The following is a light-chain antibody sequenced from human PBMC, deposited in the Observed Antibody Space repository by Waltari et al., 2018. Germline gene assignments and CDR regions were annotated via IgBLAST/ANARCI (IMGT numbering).Light chain of an antibody. V-gene: IGLV2-14*03. CDR2: DAT. J-gene: IGLJ2*01. CDR3: NSYTTSGTVV. CDR1: SSDVGTYQF. Sequence: QSALTQPASVSGSPGQSITISCTGTSSDVGTYQFVSWYHQHPGKVPKLIIYDATDRPSGVSSLFSGSKSGNTASLTISGLQAEDEGDYYCNSYTTSGTVVFGGGTKLTVL.